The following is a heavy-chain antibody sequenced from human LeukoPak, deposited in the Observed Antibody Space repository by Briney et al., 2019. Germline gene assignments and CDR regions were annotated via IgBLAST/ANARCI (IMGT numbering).Heavy chain of an antibody. V-gene: IGHV3-74*01. J-gene: IGHJ5*02. D-gene: IGHD4-17*01. CDR1: GFTFSTYW. CDR3: AKGARGDTVTSIVGLNWFDP. CDR2: IKGDGSST. Sequence: GGSLRLSCAASGFTFSTYWMHWVRQAPGKGLVWVARIKGDGSSTIYADSVKGRFTISRDNSKNTLYLQTSSLRADDTAVYYCAKGARGDTVTSIVGLNWFDPWGQGTLVTVSS.